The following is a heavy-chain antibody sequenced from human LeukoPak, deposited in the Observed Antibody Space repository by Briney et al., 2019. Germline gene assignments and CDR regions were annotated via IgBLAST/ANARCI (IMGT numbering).Heavy chain of an antibody. V-gene: IGHV1-2*02. CDR3: ARALSYSSGWYNY. D-gene: IGHD6-19*01. CDR2: INPNSGGT. J-gene: IGHJ4*02. Sequence: ASVKVSCKASGYTFTGYYMHWVRQGPGQGLEWMGWINPNSGGTNYAQKFQGRVTMTRDTSISTAYMELSRLRSDDTAVYYCARALSYSSGWYNYWGQGTLVTVSS. CDR1: GYTFTGYY.